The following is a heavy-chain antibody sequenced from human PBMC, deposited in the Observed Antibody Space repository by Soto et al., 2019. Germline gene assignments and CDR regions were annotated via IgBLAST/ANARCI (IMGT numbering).Heavy chain of an antibody. CDR2: INRDGNIT. CDR1: GFTFSGYC. Sequence: EVQLVESGGGLVQPGGSLRLSCAASGFTFSGYCMHWVRQAPGKGLCWVSGINRDGNITSYADSVKSRFTISRDNTKDTLYLQMNSLRDEDTAVYYCVRDTQVLRYLGGVSPYYYGMDVWGQGTTVTVSS. J-gene: IGHJ6*02. CDR3: VRDTQVLRYLGGVSPYYYGMDV. D-gene: IGHD3-3*01. V-gene: IGHV3-74*01.